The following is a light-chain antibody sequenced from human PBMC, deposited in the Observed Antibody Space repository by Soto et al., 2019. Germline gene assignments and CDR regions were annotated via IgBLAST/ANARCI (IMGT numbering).Light chain of an antibody. CDR1: QSIGNL. CDR3: QQYNSYSWT. V-gene: IGKV1-5*01. J-gene: IGKJ1*01. Sequence: GDRVTITCRASQSIGNLLAWYQQKPGKAPKLLIYDASSLESGVPSRFSGSASGTEFTLTISSLQPDDFATYYCQQYNSYSWTFGQGTKVDIK. CDR2: DAS.